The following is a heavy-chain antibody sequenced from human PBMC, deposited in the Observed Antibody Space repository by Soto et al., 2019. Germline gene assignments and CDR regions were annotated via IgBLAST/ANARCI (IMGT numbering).Heavy chain of an antibody. CDR1: GFTFTSSA. CDR3: AAVATGLLERYFISTSCPIYYYYGMDV. V-gene: IGHV1-58*01. Sequence: GASVKVSCKASGFTFTSSAVQWVRQARGQRLEWIGWIVVGSGNTNYAQKFQERVTITRDMSTSTAYMELSSLRSEDTAVYYCAAVATGLLERYFISTSCPIYYYYGMDVWGQGTTVTVSS. D-gene: IGHD2-2*01. CDR2: IVVGSGNT. J-gene: IGHJ6*02.